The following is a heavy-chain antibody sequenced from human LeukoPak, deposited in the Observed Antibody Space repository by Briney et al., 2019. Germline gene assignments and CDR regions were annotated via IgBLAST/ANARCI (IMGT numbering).Heavy chain of an antibody. CDR3: AKSHSSKGYCSDGNCYSDY. CDR2: ISGSGGST. Sequence: GSLRLPCPASGFTFSSYAMSWVRQAPGKGLEWVSAISGSGGSTYYADSVKGRFTISRDNSKNTLYLQMNSLRAEDTAVYYCAKSHSSKGYCSDGNCYSDYWGQGTLVTVSS. V-gene: IGHV3-23*01. CDR1: GFTFSSYA. D-gene: IGHD2-15*01. J-gene: IGHJ4*02.